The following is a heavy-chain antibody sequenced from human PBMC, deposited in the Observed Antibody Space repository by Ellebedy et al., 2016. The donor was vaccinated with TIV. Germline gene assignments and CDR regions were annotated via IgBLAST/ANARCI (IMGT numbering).Heavy chain of an antibody. Sequence: SETLSLXXTVSGGSISSYYWSWIRQPAGKGLEWIGRIYTSGSTNYNPSLKSRVTMSVDTSKNQFSLKLGSVTAADTAVYYCARADWGFNWFDPWGQGTLVTVSS. V-gene: IGHV4-4*07. CDR3: ARADWGFNWFDP. CDR2: IYTSGST. D-gene: IGHD7-27*01. CDR1: GGSISSYY. J-gene: IGHJ5*02.